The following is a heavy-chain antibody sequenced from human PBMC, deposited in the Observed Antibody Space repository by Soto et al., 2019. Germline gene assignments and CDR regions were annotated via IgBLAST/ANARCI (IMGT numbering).Heavy chain of an antibody. Sequence: PSETLSLTCTVSGGSISSYYWSWIRQPPGKGLEWIGSIYYSGSTYYNPSLKSRVTISVDTSKNQFSLKLSSVTAADTAVYYCARQVLIAAAGENFDYWGQGTLVTVSS. J-gene: IGHJ4*02. CDR3: ARQVLIAAAGENFDY. D-gene: IGHD6-13*01. CDR2: IYYSGST. V-gene: IGHV4-59*05. CDR1: GGSISSYY.